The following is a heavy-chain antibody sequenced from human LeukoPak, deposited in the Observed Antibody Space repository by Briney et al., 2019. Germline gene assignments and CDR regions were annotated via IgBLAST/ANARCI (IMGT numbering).Heavy chain of an antibody. Sequence: SETLSLTRTVSGGSISSYYWSWIRQPPGKGLEWIGYIYYSGSTNYNPSLKSRVTISVDTSKNQFSLKLSSVTAADTAVYYCARLAPRRDSSGWYDFFDYWGQGTLVTVSS. J-gene: IGHJ4*02. D-gene: IGHD6-19*01. CDR2: IYYSGST. CDR3: ARLAPRRDSSGWYDFFDY. V-gene: IGHV4-59*08. CDR1: GGSISSYY.